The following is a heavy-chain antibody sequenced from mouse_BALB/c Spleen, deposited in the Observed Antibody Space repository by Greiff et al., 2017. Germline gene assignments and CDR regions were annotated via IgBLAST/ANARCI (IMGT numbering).Heavy chain of an antibody. CDR1: GFSLTSYG. Sequence: VKLVESGPGLVAPSQSLSITCTVSGFSLTSYGVHWVRQPPGKGLEWLGVIWAGGSTNYNSALMSRLSISKDNSKSQVFLKMNSLQTDDTAMYYCARGDYGNYRSWFAYWGQGTLVTVSA. CDR2: IWAGGST. V-gene: IGHV2-9*02. CDR3: ARGDYGNYRSWFAY. D-gene: IGHD2-1*01. J-gene: IGHJ3*01.